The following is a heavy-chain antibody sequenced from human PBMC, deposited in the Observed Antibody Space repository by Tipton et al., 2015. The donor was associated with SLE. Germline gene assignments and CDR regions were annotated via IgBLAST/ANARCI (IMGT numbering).Heavy chain of an antibody. Sequence: QSGAEVKNVGASVKVSCKASGYTFIGYYIHWVRQAPGQGLEWMGRINPHTGATNYAEIFQGRLSLTTDTSTSTAYMELRSLRSDDTAVYYCARDRVTFGEFCMDVWGQGTTVTVSS. V-gene: IGHV1-2*06. J-gene: IGHJ6*02. CDR1: GYTFIGYY. D-gene: IGHD3-16*01. CDR3: ARDRVTFGEFCMDV. CDR2: INPHTGAT.